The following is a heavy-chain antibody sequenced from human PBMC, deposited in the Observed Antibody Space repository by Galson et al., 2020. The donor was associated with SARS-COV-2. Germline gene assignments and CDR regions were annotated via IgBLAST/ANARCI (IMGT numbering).Heavy chain of an antibody. CDR3: ARDLRGYYYGMDV. CDR1: GFTFGSYG. Sequence: TGGSLRLSCAASGFTFGSYGMHWVRPAPGKGLEWVAVIWYDGRKKYYIDSVKGRFTISRDNSRNMLYLQMSSLRAEDTAVYYCARDLRGYYYGMDVWGEGTTVTASS. V-gene: IGHV3-33*01. CDR2: IWYDGRKK. J-gene: IGHJ6*04.